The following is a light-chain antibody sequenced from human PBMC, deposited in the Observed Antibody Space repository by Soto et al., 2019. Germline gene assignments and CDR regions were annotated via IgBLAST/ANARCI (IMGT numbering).Light chain of an antibody. CDR3: SSDTRSRPV. CDR1: SSDVDYYKY. Sequence: HSALXPPASVSGSTAQSSTISYIGTSSDVDYYKYVAWYQQHPGKAPKLLIYDVSLRPSGVSNRFSGSKSGNTASLTISGLQTDDEAVYYCSSDTRSRPVFGTGTKVTVL. V-gene: IGLV2-14*01. J-gene: IGLJ1*01. CDR2: DVS.